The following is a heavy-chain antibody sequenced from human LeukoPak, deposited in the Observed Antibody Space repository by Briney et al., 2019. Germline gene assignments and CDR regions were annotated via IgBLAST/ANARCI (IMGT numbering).Heavy chain of an antibody. CDR3: VRALVGAAFDT. Sequence: GGTLRLSCAASGFTFNVYAMHWVRQVPGKGPERISSISGSRDFIYYADSVKGRFTISRDNAKNSLYLDMNSLRVEDTAVYFCVRALVGAAFDTWGQGALVTVSS. CDR1: GFTFNVYA. V-gene: IGHV3-21*06. CDR2: ISGSRDFI. J-gene: IGHJ4*02. D-gene: IGHD1-26*01.